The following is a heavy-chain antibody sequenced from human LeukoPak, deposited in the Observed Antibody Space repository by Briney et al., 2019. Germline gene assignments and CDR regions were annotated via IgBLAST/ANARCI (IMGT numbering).Heavy chain of an antibody. Sequence: GASVKVSCKASGYTFTGYYMHWVRQAPEQGLEWMGRINPNSGGTNYAQKFQGRVTMTRDTSISTAYMELSRLRSDDTAVYYCARDVAAGITMIVVVTSNDAFDIWGQGTMVTVSS. CDR3: ARDVAAGITMIVVVTSNDAFDI. D-gene: IGHD3-22*01. V-gene: IGHV1-2*06. J-gene: IGHJ3*02. CDR1: GYTFTGYY. CDR2: INPNSGGT.